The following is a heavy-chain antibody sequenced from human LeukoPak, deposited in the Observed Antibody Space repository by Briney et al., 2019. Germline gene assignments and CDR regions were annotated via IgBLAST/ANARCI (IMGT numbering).Heavy chain of an antibody. CDR3: ARDLRDYYYYYMDV. V-gene: IGHV3-23*01. CDR2: ISGSGGST. J-gene: IGHJ6*03. Sequence: PGGSLRLSCAASGFTFSSYAMSWVRQAPGKGLEWVSAISGSGGSTYYADSVKGRFTISRDNSKSTLYLQMNSLRAEDTAVYYCARDLRDYYYYYMDVWGKGTTVTVSS. CDR1: GFTFSSYA. D-gene: IGHD4-17*01.